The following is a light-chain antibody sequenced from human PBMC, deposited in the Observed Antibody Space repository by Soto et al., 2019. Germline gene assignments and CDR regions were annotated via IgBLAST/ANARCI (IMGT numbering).Light chain of an antibody. Sequence: EIVLTHSPATLSLSPGERATLSRRASQSVSSYLAWYQQKPGQAPRLLIYDASNRATGIPARFSGSGSGTDFTLTISSLEPEDFAVYYCQHQRTFGQGTKV. J-gene: IGKJ1*01. V-gene: IGKV3-11*01. CDR2: DAS. CDR3: QHQRT. CDR1: QSVSSY.